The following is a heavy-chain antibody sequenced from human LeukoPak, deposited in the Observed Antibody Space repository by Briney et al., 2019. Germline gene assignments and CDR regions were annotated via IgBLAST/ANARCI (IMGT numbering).Heavy chain of an antibody. CDR3: ASFYYDFWSGYSPFGAFDI. D-gene: IGHD3-3*01. J-gene: IGHJ3*02. Sequence: SETLSLTCTVSGGSISSYYWSWIRQPPGKGLEWIGYIYYSGSTNYNPSLKSRVTISVDTSKNQFSLKLSSVTAADTAVYYCASFYYDFWSGYSPFGAFDIWGQGTMVIVSS. V-gene: IGHV4-59*01. CDR2: IYYSGST. CDR1: GGSISSYY.